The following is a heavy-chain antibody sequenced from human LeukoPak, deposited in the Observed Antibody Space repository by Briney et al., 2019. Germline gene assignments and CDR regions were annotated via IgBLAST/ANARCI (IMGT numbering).Heavy chain of an antibody. CDR3: ARDVMTTGAWDY. V-gene: IGHV3-30*04. Sequence: GGSPRLSCAASGFTFSSYAMHWVRQAPGKGLEWVAVISYDGSNKYYADSVKGRFTISRDNSKNTLYLQMNSLRAEDTAVYYCARDVMTTGAWDYWGQGTLVTVSS. D-gene: IGHD4-17*01. CDR1: GFTFSSYA. CDR2: ISYDGSNK. J-gene: IGHJ4*02.